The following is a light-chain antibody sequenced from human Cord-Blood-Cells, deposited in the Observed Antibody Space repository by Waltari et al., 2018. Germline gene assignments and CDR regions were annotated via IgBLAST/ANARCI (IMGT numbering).Light chain of an antibody. CDR1: ALPKKY. CDR2: EDS. Sequence: SYELPQPPSVSVSPGQTARITCSGDALPKKYAYWYQQKSGQAPVLVIYEDSKRPSGIPERFSGSSSGTMATLTISGAQVEDEADYYCYSTDSYVFGTGTKVTVL. CDR3: YSTDSYV. V-gene: IGLV3-10*01. J-gene: IGLJ1*01.